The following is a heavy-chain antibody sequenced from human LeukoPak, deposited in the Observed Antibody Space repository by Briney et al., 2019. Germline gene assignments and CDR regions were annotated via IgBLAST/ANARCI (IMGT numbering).Heavy chain of an antibody. CDR3: ARHPVRLAKRRGSGVVAFDY. CDR1: GFTFNIYE. V-gene: IGHV3-48*03. Sequence: GGSLRLSCAASGFTFNIYEMNWVRQAPGKGLEWVSYISTSGSTIFYADSVKGRFTISRDNSKNTLYLQMNSLRAEDTAVYYCARHPVRLAKRRGSGVVAFDYWGQGTLVTVSS. D-gene: IGHD2-15*01. CDR2: ISTSGSTI. J-gene: IGHJ4*02.